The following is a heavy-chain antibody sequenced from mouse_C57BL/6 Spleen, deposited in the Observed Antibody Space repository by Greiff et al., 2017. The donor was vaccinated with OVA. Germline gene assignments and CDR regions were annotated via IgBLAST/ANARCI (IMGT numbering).Heavy chain of an antibody. Sequence: VQLQQPGAELVKPGASVKLSCKASGYTFTSYWMQWVKQRPGQGLEWIGEIDPSDSYTNYNQKFKGKATLTVDTSSSTAYMQLSSLTSEDSAVYYCAITGTGYYAMDYWGQGTSVTVSS. CDR1: GYTFTSYW. CDR2: IDPSDSYT. CDR3: AITGTGYYAMDY. V-gene: IGHV1-50*01. J-gene: IGHJ4*01. D-gene: IGHD4-1*01.